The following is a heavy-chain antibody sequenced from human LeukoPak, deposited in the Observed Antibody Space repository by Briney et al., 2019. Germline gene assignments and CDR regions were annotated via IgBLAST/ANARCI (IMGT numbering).Heavy chain of an antibody. CDR2: IYYSGST. Sequence: SETLTLTCTVSGGSISSYYWSWIRQPPGKGLEWIGYIYYSGSTNYNPSLKSRVTISVDTSKNQFSLKLSSVTAADTAVYYCARDQGVYDSSGYYYGVWFDPWGQGTLVTVSS. J-gene: IGHJ5*02. CDR3: ARDQGVYDSSGYYYGVWFDP. V-gene: IGHV4-59*01. CDR1: GGSISSYY. D-gene: IGHD3-22*01.